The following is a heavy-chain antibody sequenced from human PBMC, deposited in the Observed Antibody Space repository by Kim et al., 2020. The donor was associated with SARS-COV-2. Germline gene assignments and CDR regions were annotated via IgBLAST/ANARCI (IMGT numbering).Heavy chain of an antibody. V-gene: IGHV3-74*01. D-gene: IGHD3-10*01. CDR3: ARVVRVRGIDYYFDY. Sequence: AYSVKGRFTISRDNAKNTQYLQMISLRAEDTAVYYCARVVRVRGIDYYFDYWGQGTLVTVSS. J-gene: IGHJ4*02.